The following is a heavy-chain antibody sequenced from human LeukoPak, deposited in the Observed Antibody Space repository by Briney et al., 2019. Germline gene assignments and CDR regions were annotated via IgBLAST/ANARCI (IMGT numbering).Heavy chain of an antibody. CDR3: AKDLSSSWYCNYFDY. D-gene: IGHD6-13*01. CDR1: GLTFSSYA. Sequence: PGGSLRLSCAASGLTFSSYAMSWVRQAPWKGLEWVSGISGSGGNTYYAGSVNGRFTVSIDNSKTTPYLQMNRLSAEDTAVYCCAKDLSSSWYCNYFDYWGQETLATVSS. CDR2: ISGSGGNT. J-gene: IGHJ4*02. V-gene: IGHV3-23*01.